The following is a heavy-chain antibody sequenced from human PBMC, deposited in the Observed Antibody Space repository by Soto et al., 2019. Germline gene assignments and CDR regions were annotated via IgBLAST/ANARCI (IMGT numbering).Heavy chain of an antibody. D-gene: IGHD1-1*01. V-gene: IGHV3-23*01. J-gene: IGHJ4*02. CDR1: GFTFNSYT. Sequence: GGSLRLSCAASGFTFNSYTMAWVRQAPGKGLEWVSSISGSGGSPSYADSVQGRFTISRDNSRNTLSLQMNSLRAEDTATYYCARERGTVQLDRSTDYWGQGTLVTVSS. CDR2: ISGSGGSP. CDR3: ARERGTVQLDRSTDY.